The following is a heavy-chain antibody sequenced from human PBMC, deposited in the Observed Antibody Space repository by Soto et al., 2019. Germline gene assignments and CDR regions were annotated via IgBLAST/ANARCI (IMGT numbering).Heavy chain of an antibody. CDR1: GGSVSSGDYF. CDR3: ARSPNYYYYGFDV. J-gene: IGHJ6*02. CDR2: IYYSGST. Sequence: SETLSLTCTVSGGSVSSGDYFWSWLRQSPGKRLEWIAYIYYSGSTNSNPSLKSRATISVDTSKSQVSLTLTSMTAADAALYYCARSPNYYYYGFDVWGQGTAVTVSS. D-gene: IGHD3-10*01. V-gene: IGHV4-61*08.